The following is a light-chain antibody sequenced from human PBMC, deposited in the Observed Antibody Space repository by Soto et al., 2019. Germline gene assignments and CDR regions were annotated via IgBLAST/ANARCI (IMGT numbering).Light chain of an antibody. CDR2: DVI. CDR1: DRDVGGYNY. Sequence: QSVLTQPASVSGSPGQSITISCTGSDRDVGGYNYVSWYQHHPGKAPKLISYDVINRPSGISNRFSGSKSGDTATLTISRLQAEDEADYYCMSYSSTFTLDVFGTGTKVTVL. V-gene: IGLV2-14*01. CDR3: MSYSSTFTLDV. J-gene: IGLJ1*01.